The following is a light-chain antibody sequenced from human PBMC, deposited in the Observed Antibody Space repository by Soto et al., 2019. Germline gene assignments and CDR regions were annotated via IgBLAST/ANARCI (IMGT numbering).Light chain of an antibody. CDR1: QSIATY. CDR3: QQYNTWPRT. CDR2: AAS. Sequence: DIQMTQSPSSLSASVGDRVTIPCRASQSIATYLNWYQQKPGKAPKLLIYAASSLQSGIPSRFSGSGSGTEFTLTISSLQSEDFAVYYCQQYNTWPRTFGQGTKVDIK. V-gene: IGKV1-39*01. J-gene: IGKJ1*01.